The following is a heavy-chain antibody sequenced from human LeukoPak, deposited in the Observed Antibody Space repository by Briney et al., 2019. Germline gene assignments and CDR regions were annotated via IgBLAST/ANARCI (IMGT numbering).Heavy chain of an antibody. CDR2: IKQSGSNT. Sequence: GGSLRLSCAASGLTLSSQSMSWVRQAPGKGLEWVAYIKQSGSNTYYGDSVKGRFTISRDNSQNTLYLQINSLRAEDRAVYYCAKDRSGGGDYYFCMDVWGPGTTVSVSS. J-gene: IGHJ6*01. CDR1: GLTLSSQS. CDR3: AKDRSGGGDYYFCMDV. D-gene: IGHD6-19*01. V-gene: IGHV3-23*01.